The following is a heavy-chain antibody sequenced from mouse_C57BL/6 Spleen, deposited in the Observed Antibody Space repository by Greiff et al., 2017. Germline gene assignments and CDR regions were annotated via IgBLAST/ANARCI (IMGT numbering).Heavy chain of an antibody. CDR1: GYTFTSYW. CDR2: IDPSDSET. V-gene: IGHV1-52*01. CDR3: ARSVHYAFDY. Sequence: QVQLQQPGAELVRPGSSVKLSCKASGYTFTSYWMHWVKQRPIQGLEWIGNIDPSDSETNYNQKFKDKATLTVDKSSSTAYMQLSSLTSDDSAVYYCARSVHYAFDYWGQGTSVTVSS. J-gene: IGHJ4*01.